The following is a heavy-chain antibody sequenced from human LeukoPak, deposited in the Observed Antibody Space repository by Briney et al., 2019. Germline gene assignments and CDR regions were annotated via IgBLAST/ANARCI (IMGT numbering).Heavy chain of an antibody. V-gene: IGHV3-11*01. Sequence: GGSLRLSRAASGFTFSDYYMSWIRQAPGKGLEWVSYITSGNTIYYADSVKGRFTISRDNAKNSLYLQMNSLRAEDTAMYYCARRDDYWGQGTLVTVSS. CDR1: GFTFSDYY. CDR2: ITSGNTI. J-gene: IGHJ4*02. CDR3: ARRDDY.